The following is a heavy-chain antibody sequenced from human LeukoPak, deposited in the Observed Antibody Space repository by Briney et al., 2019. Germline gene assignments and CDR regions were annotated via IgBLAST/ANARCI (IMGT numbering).Heavy chain of an antibody. J-gene: IGHJ3*02. CDR1: GGSFSGYY. CDR2: INHSGGT. CDR3: ARGACSSTSCYGLDI. D-gene: IGHD2-2*01. V-gene: IGHV4-34*01. Sequence: SETLSLTCAVYGGSFSGYYWSWIRQPPGKGLEWIGEINHSGGTNYNPSLKSRVTISVDTSKNQFSLKLSSVTAADTAVYYCARGACSSTSCYGLDIWGQGTMVTVSS.